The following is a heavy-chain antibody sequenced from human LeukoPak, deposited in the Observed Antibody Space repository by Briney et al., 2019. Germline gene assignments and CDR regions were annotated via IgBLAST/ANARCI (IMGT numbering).Heavy chain of an antibody. Sequence: PSETLSLTCTVSGGSISSGSYYWSWIRQPAGKGLEWIGRTYTSGSTNYNPSLKSRVTISVDTSKNQFSLKLSSVTAADTAVYYCASSPPDDSSGYVFDYWGQGTLVTVSS. D-gene: IGHD3-22*01. J-gene: IGHJ4*02. V-gene: IGHV4-61*02. CDR3: ASSPPDDSSGYVFDY. CDR2: TYTSGST. CDR1: GGSISSGSYY.